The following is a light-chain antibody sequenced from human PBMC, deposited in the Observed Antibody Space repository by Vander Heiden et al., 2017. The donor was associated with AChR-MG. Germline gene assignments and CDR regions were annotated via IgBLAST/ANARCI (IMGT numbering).Light chain of an antibody. CDR1: SCHVGAYNF. J-gene: IGLJ1*01. V-gene: IGLV2-11*01. CDR3: YSYAGT. CDR2: DVS. Sequence: QSALPQPRSVSGSPGQSVTISCTGTSCHVGAYNFVHWYQQHPGKAPKLMIYDVSKRPSGVPDRFSGSKSGNTASLTISGRQAEDEADYDCYSYAGTFGTGTKLTVL.